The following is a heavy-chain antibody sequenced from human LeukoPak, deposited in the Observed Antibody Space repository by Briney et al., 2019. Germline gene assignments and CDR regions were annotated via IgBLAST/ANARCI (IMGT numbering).Heavy chain of an antibody. J-gene: IGHJ6*02. V-gene: IGHV1-2*02. D-gene: IGHD1-14*01. CDR2: INPNTGAT. CDR3: VRDGNMDV. Sequence: ASVKVSCKASGYTFTSYDINWVRQAPGQGLEWMGWINPNTGATNYAQKFQGRVTMTRDTSISTAYMEVSSLRSDDTAVYYCVRDGNMDVWGQGTTVTVSS. CDR1: GYTFTSYD.